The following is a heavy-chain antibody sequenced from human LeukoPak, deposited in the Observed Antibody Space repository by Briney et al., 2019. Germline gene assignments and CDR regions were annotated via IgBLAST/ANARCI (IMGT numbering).Heavy chain of an antibody. V-gene: IGHV1-2*02. D-gene: IGHD3-16*01. J-gene: IGHJ4*02. CDR2: ISPNSGGT. CDR1: GYTFTGYY. Sequence: ASVKVSCKASGYTFTGYYMFWVRQAPGQGLEWMGWISPNSGGTGYAQDFEGRVTMTRDTSIGTAYMELSGLRSDDTAVYYCARGASAGGVLPSGYWGQGTLVTVSS. CDR3: ARGASAGGVLPSGY.